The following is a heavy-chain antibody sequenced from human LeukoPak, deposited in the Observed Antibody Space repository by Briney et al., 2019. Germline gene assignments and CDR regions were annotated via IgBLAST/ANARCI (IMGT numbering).Heavy chain of an antibody. V-gene: IGHV4-39*01. Sequence: SETLSLTCTVSGGSITTSIYYWGWIRQPPGKGLEWIGIIYYSGSTYYNPSLKGRVTISVDTSKNQFSLKLSSVTAADTAVYYCASTERCSTTCPLDYWGQGTLVTVSS. J-gene: IGHJ4*02. CDR2: IYYSGST. CDR3: ASTERCSTTCPLDY. D-gene: IGHD2-2*01. CDR1: GGSITTSIYY.